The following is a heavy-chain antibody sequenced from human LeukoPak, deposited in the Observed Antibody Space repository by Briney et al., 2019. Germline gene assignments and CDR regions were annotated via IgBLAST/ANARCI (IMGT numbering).Heavy chain of an antibody. V-gene: IGHV3-21*01. Sequence: PGGSLRLSCAASGFTFSSHSMNWFRQAPGKGLEWVSSISSSSYIYYADSVKGRFTISRDNAKNSLYLQMNSLRAEDTAVYYCARAQSNYFDYWGQGTLVTVSS. J-gene: IGHJ4*02. CDR1: GFTFSSHS. CDR3: ARAQSNYFDY. CDR2: ISSSSYI.